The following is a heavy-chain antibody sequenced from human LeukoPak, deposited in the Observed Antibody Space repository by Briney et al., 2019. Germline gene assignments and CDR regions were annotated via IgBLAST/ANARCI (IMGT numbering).Heavy chain of an antibody. V-gene: IGHV4-34*01. D-gene: IGHD5-18*01. CDR3: ARRRCVYSYGPPFNYYYMDV. J-gene: IGHJ6*03. CDR2: INHSGST. CDR1: ARSFSCYY. Sequence: PSEALSLTCAVSARSFSCYYWSWVRQPPGKGLEWIGEINHSGSTNYNPSLKSRVTISVDTSKNQFSLKLSSVTAAGTAVYYCARRRCVYSYGPPFNYYYMDVWGKGTTVTVSS.